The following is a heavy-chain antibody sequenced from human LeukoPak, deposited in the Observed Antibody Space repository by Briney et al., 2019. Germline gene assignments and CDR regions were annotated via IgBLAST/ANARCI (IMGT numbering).Heavy chain of an antibody. Sequence: SETLSLTCTVPGGSISSYYWSWIRPPPGKGLEWIGYIYYSGSTNYNPSLKSRVTISVDTSKNQFSLKLSSVTAADTAVYYCARALTGTRYGMDVWGQGTTVTVSS. CDR3: ARALTGTRYGMDV. CDR2: IYYSGST. D-gene: IGHD7-27*01. CDR1: GGSISSYY. V-gene: IGHV4-59*01. J-gene: IGHJ6*02.